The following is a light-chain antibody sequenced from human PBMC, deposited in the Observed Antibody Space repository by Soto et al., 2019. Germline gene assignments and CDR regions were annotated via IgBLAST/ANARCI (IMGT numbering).Light chain of an antibody. J-gene: IGKJ5*01. CDR2: AAS. CDR1: QGISRS. CDR3: QQADTFPIT. Sequence: DIQMAQSPSAVSASVGDRVTLCCQASQGISRSLAWYQQKKGKAPKILIYAASSLQSGVPSRFRGSGFGTDFTLTISRLQPEDSSIYYCQQADTFPITFGQGTRLEIK. V-gene: IGKV1D-12*01.